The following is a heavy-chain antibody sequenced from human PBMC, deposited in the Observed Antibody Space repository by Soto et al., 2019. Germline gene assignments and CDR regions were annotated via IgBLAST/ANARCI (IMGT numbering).Heavy chain of an antibody. D-gene: IGHD2-2*02. J-gene: IGHJ6*02. Sequence: GSLRLSCAASGCTFSSYGMHWVRQAPGKGLEWVAVISYDGSNKYYADSVKGRFTISRDNSKNTLYLQMNSLRAEDTAVYYCAKGYCSSTSCYTGPYYYYYGMDVWGQGTTVTVSS. CDR3: AKGYCSSTSCYTGPYYYYYGMDV. V-gene: IGHV3-30*18. CDR1: GCTFSSYG. CDR2: ISYDGSNK.